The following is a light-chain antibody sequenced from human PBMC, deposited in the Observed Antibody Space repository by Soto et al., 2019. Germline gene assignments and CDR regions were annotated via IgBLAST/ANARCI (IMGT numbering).Light chain of an antibody. Sequence: QSVLTQPPSVSGTPGQRVTISCSGGRTNIGGYTVNWYQQLPGTAPKLLIYSDDQRPSGVPDRFSGSRSGSSASLAISGLQSGDEADYYCASWEDSLNGWVIGGGTKLTVL. CDR3: ASWEDSLNGWV. CDR1: RTNIGGYT. CDR2: SDD. J-gene: IGLJ3*02. V-gene: IGLV1-44*01.